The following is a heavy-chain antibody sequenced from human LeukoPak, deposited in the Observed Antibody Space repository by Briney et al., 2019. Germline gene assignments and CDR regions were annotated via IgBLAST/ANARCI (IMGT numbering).Heavy chain of an antibody. Sequence: GGSLRLSCAASGFSFSSYGMHWVRQAPGKGLEWVAVISYDGSNKYYADSVKDRFTISRDNSKNTLYLQMNTLRAEDTAVYYCAKEGMMATAPDYWGQGTLVTVSS. V-gene: IGHV3-30*18. CDR1: GFSFSSYG. CDR3: AKEGMMATAPDY. D-gene: IGHD5-24*01. J-gene: IGHJ4*02. CDR2: ISYDGSNK.